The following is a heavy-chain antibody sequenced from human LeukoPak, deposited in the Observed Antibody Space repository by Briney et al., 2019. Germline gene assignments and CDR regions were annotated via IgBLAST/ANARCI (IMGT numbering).Heavy chain of an antibody. D-gene: IGHD2-2*02. J-gene: IGHJ3*02. CDR3: ARVLRNGYCSSTSCYTPNDAFDI. Sequence: SETLSLTCTVSGGSISSSTYYWGWIRQPPGKGLEWIGSLYSSGSTYYNPSLKSRVTISGDTSKNQLSLKLSSVTATDTAVYYCARVLRNGYCSSTSCYTPNDAFDIWGQGTMVTVSS. V-gene: IGHV4-39*01. CDR2: LYSSGST. CDR1: GGSISSSTYY.